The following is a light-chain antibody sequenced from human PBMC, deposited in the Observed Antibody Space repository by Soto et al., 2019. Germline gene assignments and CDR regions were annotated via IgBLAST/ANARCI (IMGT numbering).Light chain of an antibody. CDR3: SSYTSSSTYV. J-gene: IGLJ1*01. Sequence: QSVLTQPASVSGSPGQSTAISCTGTSSDVGAYNSVSWYQQHPGRAPKLMIHGVSNRPSGVSNRFSGSKSGNTASLTISGLQAEDEADYYCSSYTSSSTYVFGTGTKVTVL. CDR1: SSDVGAYNS. CDR2: GVS. V-gene: IGLV2-14*03.